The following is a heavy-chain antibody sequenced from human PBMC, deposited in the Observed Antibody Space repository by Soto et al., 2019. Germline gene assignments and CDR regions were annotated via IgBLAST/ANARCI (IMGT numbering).Heavy chain of an antibody. CDR2: FDPEDGET. V-gene: IGHV1-24*01. D-gene: IGHD1-26*01. Sequence: GASVKVSCKVSGYTLTELSMHWVRQAPGKGLEWMGGFDPEDGETIYAQKFQGRVTMTEDTSTDTAYMELSSLRSEDTAVYYCATPGGSYSHYIGAFDIWGQGTMVTVSS. CDR3: ATPGGSYSHYIGAFDI. CDR1: GYTLTELS. J-gene: IGHJ3*02.